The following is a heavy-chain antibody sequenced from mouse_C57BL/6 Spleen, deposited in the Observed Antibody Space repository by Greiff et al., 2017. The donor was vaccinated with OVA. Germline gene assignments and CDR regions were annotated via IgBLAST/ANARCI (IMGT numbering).Heavy chain of an antibody. J-gene: IGHJ3*01. V-gene: IGHV5-12*01. Sequence: EVKLVESGGGLVQPGGSLKLSCAASGFTFSDYYMYWVRQTPEKRLEWVAYISNGGGSTYYPDTVKGRFTISRDNAKNTLYLQMSRLKSEDTAMYYCARLDDYDGGFAYWGQGTLVTVSA. D-gene: IGHD2-4*01. CDR3: ARLDDYDGGFAY. CDR1: GFTFSDYY. CDR2: ISNGGGST.